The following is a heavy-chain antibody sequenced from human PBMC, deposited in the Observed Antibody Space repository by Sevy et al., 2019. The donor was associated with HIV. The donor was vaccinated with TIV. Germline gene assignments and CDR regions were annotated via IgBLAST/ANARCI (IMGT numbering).Heavy chain of an antibody. CDR2: FGPEDGET. V-gene: IGHV1-24*01. D-gene: IGHD2-8*01. CDR3: ATTHQYCTNGVCYKGVGFDP. J-gene: IGHJ5*02. CDR1: GYTLTELS. Sequence: ASVKVSCKVSGYTLTELSMHWVRQAPGKGLEWMGGFGPEDGETIYAQKFQGRVTMTEDTSTDTAYMELSSLRSEDTAVYYCATTHQYCTNGVCYKGVGFDPWGQGTLVTVSS.